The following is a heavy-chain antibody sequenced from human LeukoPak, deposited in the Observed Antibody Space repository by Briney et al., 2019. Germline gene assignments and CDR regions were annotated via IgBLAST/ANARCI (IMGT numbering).Heavy chain of an antibody. CDR1: GFTFDDYA. D-gene: IGHD3-16*02. CDR2: ISWNSGSI. V-gene: IGHV3-9*01. J-gene: IGHJ6*03. CDR3: ARGLGELSLIRGLYFYYYMDV. Sequence: GGSLRLSCAASGFTFDDYAMHWVRQAPGKGLEWVSGISWNSGSIGYADSVKGRFTISRDNSKNTLYLQMNSLRAEDTAVYYCARGLGELSLIRGLYFYYYMDVWGKGTTVTVSS.